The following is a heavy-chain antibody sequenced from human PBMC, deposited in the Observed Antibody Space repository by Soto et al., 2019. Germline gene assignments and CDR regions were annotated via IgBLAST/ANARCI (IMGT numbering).Heavy chain of an antibody. J-gene: IGHJ3*02. V-gene: IGHV3-15*07. CDR3: TTDGTLYYDSSGYYYVGVAFDI. D-gene: IGHD3-22*01. CDR1: GFTFSNAW. Sequence: GGSLRLSCAASGFTFSNAWMNWVRQAPGKGLEWVGRIKSKTDGGTTDYAAPVKGRFTISRDDSKNTLYLQMNSLKTEDTAVYYCTTDGTLYYDSSGYYYVGVAFDICGQGTLVTVSS. CDR2: IKSKTDGGTT.